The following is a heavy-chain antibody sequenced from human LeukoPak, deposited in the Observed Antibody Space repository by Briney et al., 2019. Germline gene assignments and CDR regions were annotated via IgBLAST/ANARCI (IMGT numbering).Heavy chain of an antibody. CDR1: GGSISSDH. D-gene: IGHD6-19*01. J-gene: IGHJ5*02. V-gene: IGHV4-59*01. CDR3: ARELAVAGTGWFVP. CDR2: IYYSGST. Sequence: SENLPLTCTVSGGSISSDHWNWIRQPPGKGLEWIGCIYYSGSTYYNRSLKSRVTISVDTSKNQFSLKLSSVTAADTAVYYCARELAVAGTGWFVPWGERGIVSVSS.